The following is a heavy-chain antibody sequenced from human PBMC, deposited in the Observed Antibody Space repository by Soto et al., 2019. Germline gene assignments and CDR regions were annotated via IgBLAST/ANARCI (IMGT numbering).Heavy chain of an antibody. CDR3: VKLAAYCTNGLCYYYFDY. D-gene: IGHD2-8*01. V-gene: IGHV4-30-2*01. J-gene: IGHJ4*02. Sequence: SETLSLTCAVSGGSISSGGYSWSWIRQPPGKGLEWIGYIYHSGSTYYNPSLKSRVTISRDNAKNSLYLQMNSLRAEDMAVYYCVKLAAYCTNGLCYYYFDYWGQGTLVTAPQ. CDR1: GGSISSGGYS. CDR2: IYHSGST.